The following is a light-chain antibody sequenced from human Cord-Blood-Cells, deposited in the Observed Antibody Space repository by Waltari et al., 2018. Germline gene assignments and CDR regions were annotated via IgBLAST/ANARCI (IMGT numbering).Light chain of an antibody. V-gene: IGLV2-23*01. CDR3: CSYAGSSTWV. CDR1: SSDVGSYNL. CDR2: EGS. Sequence: QSALTQTASVSGSPGQSIPISCTGTSSDVGSYNLGHWSQQHPVKPPELMIYEGSKRPSGVSNRFSGTKSGNTACLTISVLQAEDEADYYCCSYAGSSTWVFGGGTKLTVL. J-gene: IGLJ3*02.